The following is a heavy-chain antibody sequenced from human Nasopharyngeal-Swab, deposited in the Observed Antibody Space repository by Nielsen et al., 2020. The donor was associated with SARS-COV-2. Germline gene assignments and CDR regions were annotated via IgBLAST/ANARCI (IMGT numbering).Heavy chain of an antibody. Sequence: SETLSLTCAVYGGSFSGYYWSWIRQPPGKGLEWIGEINHSGSTNYNPSLKSRVTISVDTSKNQFSLKLSSVTAADTAVYYCARGQKRPYYDFCSGYSPPFDYWGQGTLVTVSS. V-gene: IGHV4-34*01. D-gene: IGHD3-3*01. J-gene: IGHJ4*02. CDR3: ARGQKRPYYDFCSGYSPPFDY. CDR2: INHSGST. CDR1: GGSFSGYY.